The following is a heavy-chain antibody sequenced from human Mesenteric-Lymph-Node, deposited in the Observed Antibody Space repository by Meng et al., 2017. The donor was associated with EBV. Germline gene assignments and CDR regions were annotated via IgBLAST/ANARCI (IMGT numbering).Heavy chain of an antibody. Sequence: LQESGPGLVRPSETLSLTCTGSGGSIRSSSYFWGWIRQPPGKGLEWMASVYYTGSTYYNLSLKSRVIISVDTSENQFSLRLSSVTAADTAVYYCASVGYSESYYADYWGQGTLVTVSS. D-gene: IGHD5-12*01. CDR1: GGSIRSSSYF. CDR3: ASVGYSESYYADY. J-gene: IGHJ4*02. CDR2: VYYTGST. V-gene: IGHV4-39*07.